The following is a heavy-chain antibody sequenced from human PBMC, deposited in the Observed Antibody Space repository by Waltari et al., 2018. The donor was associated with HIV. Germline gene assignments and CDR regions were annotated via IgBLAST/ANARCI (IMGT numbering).Heavy chain of an antibody. D-gene: IGHD3-22*01. Sequence: QVQLVQSGAEVKKPGASVKVSCKASGYTFTSYDINWVRQATGQGLEWMGWTNPNSGNTGYAQKFQGRVTRTRNTSVSTGYMELSRRRSEDTAVYYCALGGFNMIVVVKLDYFDYWGQGTLVTVSS. CDR2: TNPNSGNT. V-gene: IGHV1-8*01. J-gene: IGHJ4*02. CDR1: GYTFTSYD. CDR3: ALGGFNMIVVVKLDYFDY.